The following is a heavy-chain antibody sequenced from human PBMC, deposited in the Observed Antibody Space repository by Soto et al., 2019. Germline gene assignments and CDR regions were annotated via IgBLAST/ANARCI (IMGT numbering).Heavy chain of an antibody. CDR1: GFNFRSHS. D-gene: IGHD5-12*01. CDR3: ARDIVSTTETY. J-gene: IGHJ4*02. V-gene: IGHV3-21*01. Sequence: EVQLVESGGGLVKPGGSLRLSCVVSGFNFRSHSMNWVHQAPGKGLEWVSSISSGSSYIYYADSVRGRFTVSRDNGKNSLYLQMNGLRAEDTAVYYCARDIVSTTETYWGQGTLVTVSS. CDR2: ISSGSSYI.